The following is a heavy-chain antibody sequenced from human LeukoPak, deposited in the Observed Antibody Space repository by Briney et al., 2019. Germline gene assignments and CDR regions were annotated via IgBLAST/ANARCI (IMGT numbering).Heavy chain of an antibody. Sequence: ASVKVSCKASGYTFTGYYMHWVRQAPGQGLEWMGIINPSGGSTSYAQKFQGRVTMTRDTSTSTVYMELSSLRSEDTAVYYCARVGKSSRYYYYYYMDVWGKGTTVTVSS. D-gene: IGHD3-9*01. J-gene: IGHJ6*03. V-gene: IGHV1-46*01. CDR2: INPSGGST. CDR1: GYTFTGYY. CDR3: ARVGKSSRYYYYYYMDV.